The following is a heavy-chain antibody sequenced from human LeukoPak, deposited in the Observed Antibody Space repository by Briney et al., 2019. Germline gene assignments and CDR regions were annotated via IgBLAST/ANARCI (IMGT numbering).Heavy chain of an antibody. CDR2: ISGSGGST. J-gene: IGHJ6*03. CDR1: GFTFSSYA. CDR3: AKDGGEYYDILTGYYPRLYYMDV. Sequence: GGSLRLSCAASGFTFSSYAMTWVRQAPGKGLEWVSAISGSGGSTYYADSVKGRFTISRDNSKNTLYLQMKSLRAEDTAVYYCAKDGGEYYDILTGYYPRLYYMDVWGKGTTVTISS. V-gene: IGHV3-23*01. D-gene: IGHD3-9*01.